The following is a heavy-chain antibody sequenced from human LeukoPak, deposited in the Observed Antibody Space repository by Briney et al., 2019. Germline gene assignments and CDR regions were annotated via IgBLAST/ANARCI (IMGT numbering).Heavy chain of an antibody. CDR2: ISWNSGSI. CDR3: AKGPRFGELLCPFDY. Sequence: PGGSLRLSCAASGFTFDDYAMHWVRQAPGKGLEWVSGISWNSGSIGYADSAKGRFTISRDNAKNSLYLQMNSLRAEDTALYYCAKGPRFGELLCPFDYWGQGTLVTVSS. D-gene: IGHD3-10*01. V-gene: IGHV3-9*01. CDR1: GFTFDDYA. J-gene: IGHJ4*02.